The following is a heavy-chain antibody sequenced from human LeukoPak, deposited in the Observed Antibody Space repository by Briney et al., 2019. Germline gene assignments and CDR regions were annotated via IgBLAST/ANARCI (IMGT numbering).Heavy chain of an antibody. Sequence: GASVKVSCKASGYTFTGYYMHWVRQAPGQGLEWMGWINPNSGGTNYAQKFQGRVTMTRDTSISTAYMELSRLRSDDTAVYYCARVGILRSDSSWFDYWGQGTLVTASS. D-gene: IGHD5-12*01. V-gene: IGHV1-2*02. CDR2: INPNSGGT. J-gene: IGHJ4*02. CDR3: ARVGILRSDSSWFDY. CDR1: GYTFTGYY.